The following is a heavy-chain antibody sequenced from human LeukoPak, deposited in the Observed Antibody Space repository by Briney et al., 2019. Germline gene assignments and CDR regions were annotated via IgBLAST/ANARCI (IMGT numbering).Heavy chain of an antibody. CDR1: GDSISSGSYY. CDR2: IYGTGST. J-gene: IGHJ4*02. Sequence: SQTLSLTCTVSGDSISSGSYYWSWIRQPAGKGLEWIGRIYGTGSTNYNPSLRSRVTISVDTSKSQFSLKLSSVTAADTAVYYCAREGCSSTNCYLPLDSWGQGTLVTVSS. CDR3: AREGCSSTNCYLPLDS. D-gene: IGHD2-2*01. V-gene: IGHV4-61*02.